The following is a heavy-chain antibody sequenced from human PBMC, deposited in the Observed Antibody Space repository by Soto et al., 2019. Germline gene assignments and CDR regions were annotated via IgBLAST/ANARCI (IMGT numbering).Heavy chain of an antibody. CDR1: GGSISSSSYY. Sequence: SETLSLSCTVSGGSISSSSYYWGWIRQPPGKGLEWIGSIYYSGSTYYNPSLKSRVTISVDTSKNQFSLKLSSVTAADTAVYYCARHGQNYDFWSGYYRVNYYYYMDVWGKGTTVTVSS. J-gene: IGHJ6*03. D-gene: IGHD3-3*01. CDR3: ARHGQNYDFWSGYYRVNYYYYMDV. CDR2: IYYSGST. V-gene: IGHV4-39*01.